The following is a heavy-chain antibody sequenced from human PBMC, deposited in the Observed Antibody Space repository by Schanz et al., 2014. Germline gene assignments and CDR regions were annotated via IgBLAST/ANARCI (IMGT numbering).Heavy chain of an antibody. D-gene: IGHD3-9*01. V-gene: IGHV1-18*01. J-gene: IGHJ4*02. CDR3: ARDAADFYDILTEEDY. Sequence: QVQLVQSGAEVKKPGASVRVSCKASGYTFTTYAMSWVRQAPGQGLEWVGWISVYTGNTKYGQKVQGRDTMTADTATNAAYMELRSLRADDTAVYYCARDAADFYDILTEEDYWGQGTLVTVSS. CDR2: ISVYTGNT. CDR1: GYTFTTYA.